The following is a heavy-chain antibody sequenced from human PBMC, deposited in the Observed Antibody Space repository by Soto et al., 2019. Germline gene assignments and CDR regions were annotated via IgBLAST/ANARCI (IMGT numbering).Heavy chain of an antibody. CDR2: INHSGST. D-gene: IGHD6-19*01. V-gene: IGHV4-34*01. Sequence: SETLSLTCAVYGGSFSGYYWSWIRQPPGKGLEWIGEINHSGSTNYNPSLKGRVTISVDTSKNQFSLKLSSVTAADTAVYYCARAGYSSGWYQRNWFDPWGQGTLVTVSS. J-gene: IGHJ5*02. CDR3: ARAGYSSGWYQRNWFDP. CDR1: GGSFSGYY.